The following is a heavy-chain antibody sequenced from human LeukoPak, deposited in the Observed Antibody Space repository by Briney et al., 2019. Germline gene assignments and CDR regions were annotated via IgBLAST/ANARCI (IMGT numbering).Heavy chain of an antibody. V-gene: IGHV3-23*01. CDR2: ISGSGGST. Sequence: GGSLRLSCAASGFTFSSYAMSWVRQAPGKGLEWVSAISGSGGSTYYADSVKGRFTISRDNSKNTAYLQMNSLRAGDTAVYYCAKDRVEGYYGSGSLDVCGKGTTVTVSS. CDR3: AKDRVEGYYGSGSLDV. J-gene: IGHJ6*04. D-gene: IGHD3-10*01. CDR1: GFTFSSYA.